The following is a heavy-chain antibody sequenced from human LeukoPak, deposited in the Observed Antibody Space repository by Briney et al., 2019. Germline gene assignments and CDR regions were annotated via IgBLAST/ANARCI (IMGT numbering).Heavy chain of an antibody. Sequence: GGSLRLSCSVSGFTITNVWMSWVRQAPGKGLEWVGRIKSKSDGGTTDYAAPVKGRFAISRDESRNTLFLQMNSLKIEDTAIYYCSSGGHYFDPWGQGTLVTVSS. CDR1: GFTITNVW. CDR2: IKSKSDGGTT. V-gene: IGHV3-15*05. J-gene: IGHJ5*02. CDR3: SSGGHYFDP. D-gene: IGHD1-26*01.